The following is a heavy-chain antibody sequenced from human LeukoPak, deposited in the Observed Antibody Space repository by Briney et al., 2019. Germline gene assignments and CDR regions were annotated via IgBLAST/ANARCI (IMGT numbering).Heavy chain of an antibody. CDR2: TIPILGIA. J-gene: IGHJ4*02. V-gene: IGHV1-69*04. D-gene: IGHD3-10*01. CDR3: ASFSGSGSDY. CDR1: GGTFSSYA. Sequence: ASVKVSCKASGGTFSSYAISWVRQAPGQGLEWMGRTIPILGIANYAQKFQGRVTITADKSTSTAYMELSSLRSEDTAVYYCASFSGSGSDYWGQGTLVTVSS.